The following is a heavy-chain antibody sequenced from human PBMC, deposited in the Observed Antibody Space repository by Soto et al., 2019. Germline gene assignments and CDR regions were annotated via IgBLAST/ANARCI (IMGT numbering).Heavy chain of an antibody. CDR2: IYYSGST. J-gene: IGHJ4*02. CDR3: ARVQNVLRYFDWLPFDY. Sequence: SETLSLTCTVSGGSVSSGSYYWSWIRQPPGKGLEWIGYIYYSGSTNYNPSLKSRVTISVDTSKNQFSLKLSSVTAADTAVYYCARVQNVLRYFDWLPFDYWGQGTLVTVSS. CDR1: GGSVSSGSYY. D-gene: IGHD3-9*01. V-gene: IGHV4-61*01.